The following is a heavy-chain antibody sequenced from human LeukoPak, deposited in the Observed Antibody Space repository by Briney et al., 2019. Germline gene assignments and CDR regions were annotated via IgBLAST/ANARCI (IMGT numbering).Heavy chain of an antibody. Sequence: GGSLRLSCAASGFTFSSYWMSWVRQAPGKGLEWVANIKQDGSEKYYVDSVKGRFTISRDNAKNSLYLQMNSLRVEDTAVYYCARDGDTAMTDYGMDVWGQGTTVTVSS. V-gene: IGHV3-7*03. CDR3: ARDGDTAMTDYGMDV. CDR1: GFTFSSYW. CDR2: IKQDGSEK. J-gene: IGHJ6*02. D-gene: IGHD5-18*01.